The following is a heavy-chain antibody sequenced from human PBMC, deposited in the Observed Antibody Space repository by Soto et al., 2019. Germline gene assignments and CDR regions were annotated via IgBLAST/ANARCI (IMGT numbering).Heavy chain of an antibody. CDR1: GYTFTGYY. CDR2: INPNSGGT. D-gene: IGHD2-15*01. CDR3: ARGYCSGGSCHDYYMDV. Sequence: QVQLVQSGAEVKKPGASVKVSCKASGYTFTGYYMHWVRQAPGQGLEWMGWINPNSGGTNYAQKFQGWVTMTRDTSISTAYMELSRLRSDDTAVYHCARGYCSGGSCHDYYMDVWGKGTTVTVSS. V-gene: IGHV1-2*04. J-gene: IGHJ6*03.